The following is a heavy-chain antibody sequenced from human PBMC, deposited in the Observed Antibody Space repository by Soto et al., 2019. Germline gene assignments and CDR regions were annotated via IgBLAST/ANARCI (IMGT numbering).Heavy chain of an antibody. CDR1: GFTFSSYG. D-gene: IGHD2-2*01. CDR3: ARDRGSSSGAYWSIDYYYYYMDV. CDR2: IWYDGSNK. Sequence: GGSLRLSCAASGFTFSSYGMHWVRQAPGKGLEWVAVIWYDGSNKYYADSVKGRFTISRDNSKNTLYLQMNSLRAEDTAVYYCARDRGSSSGAYWSIDYYYYYMDVWGKGTTVTVSS. V-gene: IGHV3-33*01. J-gene: IGHJ6*03.